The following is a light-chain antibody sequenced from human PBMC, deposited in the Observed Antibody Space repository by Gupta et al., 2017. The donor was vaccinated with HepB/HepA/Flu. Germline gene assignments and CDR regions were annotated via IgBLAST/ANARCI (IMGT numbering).Light chain of an antibody. CDR3: PAFDHIPSHMV. V-gene: IGLV3-21*02. CDR1: NIGRKS. J-gene: IGLJ2*01. Sequence: SNVLTQPPSVSVAPGETATITCAGNNIGRKSVHWYQQKSGQAPILVVYEDTDRPSRIPERFSGSNSDTAATLTISRVQAGDEADYDCPAFDHIPSHMVFGGGTNLTVL. CDR2: EDT.